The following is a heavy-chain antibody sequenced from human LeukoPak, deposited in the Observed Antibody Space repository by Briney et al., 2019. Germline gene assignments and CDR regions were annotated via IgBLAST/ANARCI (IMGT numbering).Heavy chain of an antibody. CDR1: GGSINSYY. D-gene: IGHD1-14*01. J-gene: IGHJ3*02. CDR3: ARQPGGTAAFDI. Sequence: PSETLSLTCTVSGGSINSYYWSWIRQPPGKGLEWIGYISYTGGETNYNPSLKSRLTISVDTSKNQFSLMLTSVTAADTAVYYSARQPGGTAAFDIWAQGTMVTVSS. CDR2: ISYTGGET. V-gene: IGHV4-59*08.